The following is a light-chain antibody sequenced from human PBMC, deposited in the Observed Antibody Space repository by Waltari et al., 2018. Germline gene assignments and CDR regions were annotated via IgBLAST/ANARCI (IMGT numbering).Light chain of an antibody. J-gene: IGLJ3*02. CDR3: AAWDDSLSGRV. Sequence: ISCSGSSSNIGSNYVYWYQQLPGTAPKLLIYRNNQRPSGVPDRFSGSKSGTSASLAISGLRSEDEADYYCAAWDDSLSGRVFGGGTKLTVL. CDR2: RNN. CDR1: SSNIGSNY. V-gene: IGLV1-47*01.